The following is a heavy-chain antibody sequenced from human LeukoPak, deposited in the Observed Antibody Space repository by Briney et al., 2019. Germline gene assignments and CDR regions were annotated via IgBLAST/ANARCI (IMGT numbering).Heavy chain of an antibody. CDR1: GFTVSSNY. CDR2: IYSGGST. J-gene: IGHJ4*02. D-gene: IGHD3-10*01. V-gene: IGHV3-66*01. CDR3: AREEWHHYYGSGSYGYYFDY. Sequence: GGSLRLSCAASGFTVSSNYMSWVRQAPGKGLEWDSAIYSGGSTYYADSVKGRFTTSRDNSKNTLYLQMNSLRAEDTAVYYGAREEWHHYYGSGSYGYYFDYWGQGTLVTVSS.